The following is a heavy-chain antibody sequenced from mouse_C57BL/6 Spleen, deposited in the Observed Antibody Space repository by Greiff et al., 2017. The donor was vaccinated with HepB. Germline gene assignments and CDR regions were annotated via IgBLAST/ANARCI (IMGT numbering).Heavy chain of an antibody. CDR2: IDPEDGET. Sequence: DVQLQESGAELVKPGASVKLSCTASGFNIKDYYMHWVKQRTEQGLEWIGRIDPEDGETKYAPKSQGKDTITADTSSNTAYLQLSSLTSEDTAVYNCARKTAQATAYWGRETLVTVSA. D-gene: IGHD3-2*02. CDR1: GFNIKDYY. J-gene: IGHJ3*01. V-gene: IGHV14-2*01. CDR3: ARKTAQATAY.